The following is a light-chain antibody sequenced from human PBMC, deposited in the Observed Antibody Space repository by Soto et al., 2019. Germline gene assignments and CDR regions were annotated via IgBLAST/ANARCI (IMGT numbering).Light chain of an antibody. Sequence: EVVLTQSPATLSLSPGERATLSCRSSQSISSLAWYQQKPGQAPRLLIYDASNRATDIPARFSGGGSGTDFTLTIRSLGPEDFAVYYCEQPGAFGQGTKVEI. CDR2: DAS. CDR1: QSISS. V-gene: IGKV3-11*01. CDR3: EQPGA. J-gene: IGKJ2*01.